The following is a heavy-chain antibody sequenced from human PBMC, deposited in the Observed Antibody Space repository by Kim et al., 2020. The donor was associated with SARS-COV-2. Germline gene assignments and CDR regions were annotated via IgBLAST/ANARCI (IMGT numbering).Heavy chain of an antibody. Sequence: YADSVKGRFTISRDNSKNTLYLQMNSLRAEDTAVYYCAKSSSSSRWYFDLWGRGTLVTVSS. D-gene: IGHD6-6*01. J-gene: IGHJ2*01. CDR3: AKSSSSSRWYFDL. V-gene: IGHV3-23*01.